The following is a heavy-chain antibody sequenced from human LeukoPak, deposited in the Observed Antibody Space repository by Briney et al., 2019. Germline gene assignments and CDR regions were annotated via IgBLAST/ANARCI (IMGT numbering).Heavy chain of an antibody. D-gene: IGHD6-19*01. CDR3: AVTSGWYVVS. CDR1: GGSFSGYY. J-gene: IGHJ4*02. V-gene: IGHV4-34*01. Sequence: KASETLSLTCAVYGGSFSGYYWSWIRQPPGKGLEWIGEINHSGSTNYNPSLKSRVTISVDTSKNQFSLKLSSVTAADTAVYYCAVTSGWYVVSWGQGTLVTVSS. CDR2: INHSGST.